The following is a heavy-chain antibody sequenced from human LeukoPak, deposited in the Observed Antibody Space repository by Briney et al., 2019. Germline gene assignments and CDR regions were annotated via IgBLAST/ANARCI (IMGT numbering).Heavy chain of an antibody. CDR2: IRSGPYGGTT. CDR3: TSDRVGATSPFDY. CDR1: GFTSGDYA. D-gene: IGHD1-26*01. V-gene: IGHV3-49*04. Sequence: GGSLRLSCTASGFTSGDYAMSWVRQAQGKGLEWVGFIRSGPYGGTTEYAASVKGRFTISRDDSKSIAFLQMNSLKTEDTAVYYCTSDRVGATSPFDYWGQGALVTVSS. J-gene: IGHJ4*02.